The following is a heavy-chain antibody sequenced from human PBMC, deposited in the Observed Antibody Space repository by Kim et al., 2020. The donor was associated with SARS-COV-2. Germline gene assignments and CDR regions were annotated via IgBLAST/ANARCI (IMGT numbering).Heavy chain of an antibody. J-gene: IGHJ4*02. CDR3: VSFGN. CDR2: NGGNN. Sequence: NGGNNYYADSVQGRFTISRDISKNTVYLQMNSLRVKDAAVYYCVSFGNWGQGTLVTVSS. V-gene: IGHV3-66*01.